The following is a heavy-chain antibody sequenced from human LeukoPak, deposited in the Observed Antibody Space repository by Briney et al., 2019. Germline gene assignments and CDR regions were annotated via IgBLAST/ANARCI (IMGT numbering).Heavy chain of an antibody. CDR1: GFTFSSYA. CDR2: ISNNGGST. J-gene: IGHJ4*02. Sequence: PGGSLRLSCVASGFTFSSYAMHWVRQAPGKGLEYVSAISNNGGSTYYANSVKGRFTISRDNSKNTLSLQMGSLRAEDKAVYYCARGDSGSHLDYWGQESLVTVSS. D-gene: IGHD1-26*01. CDR3: ARGDSGSHLDY. V-gene: IGHV3-64*01.